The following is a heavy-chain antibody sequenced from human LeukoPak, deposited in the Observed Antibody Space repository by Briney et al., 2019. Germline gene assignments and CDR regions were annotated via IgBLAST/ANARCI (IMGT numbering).Heavy chain of an antibody. Sequence: GGSLRLSCAASGFTFSSYGMHWVRGAPGKGLEWVAFIRYDGSNKYYADSGKGRFTISRDITKNTLYRQRNSLRAEDTAVYYCAKDVSVAGRHYYYYMDVWGKGTTVTISS. CDR3: AKDVSVAGRHYYYYMDV. V-gene: IGHV3-30*02. CDR1: GFTFSSYG. D-gene: IGHD6-19*01. CDR2: IRYDGSNK. J-gene: IGHJ6*03.